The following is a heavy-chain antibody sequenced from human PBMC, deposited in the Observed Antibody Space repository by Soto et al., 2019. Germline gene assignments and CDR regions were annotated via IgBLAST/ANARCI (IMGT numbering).Heavy chain of an antibody. CDR1: GNFCSKYG. CDR3: GRDGDQWDQRYLDY. J-gene: IGHJ4*02. V-gene: IGHV1-18*01. Sequence: QVQLVQSGAEVKKPGASVKVSCKTPGNFCSKYGISWVRQAPGQGLEWMGWSNGNTGSTNYAQKFRGRVTMTTDTSAGMVYMELSSLTSDDTAIYYCGRDGDQWDQRYLDYWGQGTLVSV. D-gene: IGHD1-26*01. CDR2: SNGNTGST.